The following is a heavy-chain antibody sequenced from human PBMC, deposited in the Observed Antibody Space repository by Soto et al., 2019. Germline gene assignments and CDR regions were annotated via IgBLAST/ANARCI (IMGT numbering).Heavy chain of an antibody. J-gene: IGHJ4*02. D-gene: IGHD3-22*01. Sequence: GGSMRLSCAASGLSLTRYAMSWVRQAPGKGLEWVSAISGSGGSTYYADSVKGRFTISRDNSKNTLYLQMNSLRAEDTAVYYCARERVTYYYDSSGYLDYRGQGTLVTVSS. CDR1: GLSLTRYA. V-gene: IGHV3-23*01. CDR2: ISGSGGST. CDR3: ARERVTYYYDSSGYLDY.